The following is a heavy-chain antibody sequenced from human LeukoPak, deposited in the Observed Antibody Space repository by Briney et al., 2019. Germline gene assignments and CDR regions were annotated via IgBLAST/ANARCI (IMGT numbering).Heavy chain of an antibody. Sequence: SETLSLTRSVSGVSISSYHWTWIRQPPGKGLEWIGYIYYTGSTNYNPSLRSRITISVDTSQNQFSLKLNSVTAADTAVYYCARRGSSGWYYFDYWGQGTLVTVSS. CDR3: ARRGSSGWYYFDY. CDR2: IYYTGST. D-gene: IGHD6-19*01. CDR1: GVSISSYH. V-gene: IGHV4-59*08. J-gene: IGHJ4*02.